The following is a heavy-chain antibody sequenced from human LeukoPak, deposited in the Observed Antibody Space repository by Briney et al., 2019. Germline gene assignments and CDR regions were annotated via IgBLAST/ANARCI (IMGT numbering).Heavy chain of an antibody. J-gene: IGHJ6*02. D-gene: IGHD6-13*01. CDR1: GFTFSSYG. Sequence: PGGSLRLSCAASGFTFSSYGMHWVRQAPGKGLEWVAVIWYDGSSKYYADSVKGRFTISRDSSKNTLYLQMNSLRAEDTAVYYCARADSSSWTPLDVWGQGTTVTVSS. CDR3: ARADSSSWTPLDV. CDR2: IWYDGSSK. V-gene: IGHV3-33*01.